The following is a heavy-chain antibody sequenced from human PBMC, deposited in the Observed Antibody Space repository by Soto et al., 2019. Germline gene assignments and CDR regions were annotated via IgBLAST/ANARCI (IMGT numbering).Heavy chain of an antibody. J-gene: IGHJ4*02. D-gene: IGHD6-19*01. CDR3: ARSDRLALGSFDY. CDR2: INPNSGGT. Sequence: ASVKVSCKASGYTFTGYYMHWVRQAPGQGLEWMGWINPNSGGTNYAQKFQGWVTMTRDTSISTAYMELSRLRSDDTAVYYCARSDRLALGSFDYWGQGTLVTVSS. V-gene: IGHV1-2*04. CDR1: GYTFTGYY.